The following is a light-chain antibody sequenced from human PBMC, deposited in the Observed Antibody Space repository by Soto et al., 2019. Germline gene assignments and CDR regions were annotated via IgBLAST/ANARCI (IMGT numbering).Light chain of an antibody. CDR1: SSNIGAGFD. Sequence: QAVVTQPPSVSGAPGQRVTLSCTGTSSNIGAGFDVHWYQQLPGTAPKLLIYGNSNRPSGVPDRFSGSESGTSASLAITGLQAEDEADYYCQSYDSSLSGYVFGTGTKLTVL. CDR3: QSYDSSLSGYV. V-gene: IGLV1-40*01. CDR2: GNS. J-gene: IGLJ1*01.